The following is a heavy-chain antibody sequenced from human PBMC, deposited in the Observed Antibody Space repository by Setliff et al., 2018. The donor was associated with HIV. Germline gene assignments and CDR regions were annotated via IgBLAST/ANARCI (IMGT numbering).Heavy chain of an antibody. J-gene: IGHJ4*02. CDR3: ATLWMRGGYFDT. CDR2: INRDESST. V-gene: IGHV3-74*01. D-gene: IGHD2-15*01. CDR1: GFTFSSHW. Sequence: GGSLRLSCAASGFTFSSHWMHWVRQAPGKGLVWVSRINRDESSTSYADSVKGRFTISRDNAKNTVYLQMNSLRPEDTAVYYCATLWMRGGYFDTWGQGTLVTVSS.